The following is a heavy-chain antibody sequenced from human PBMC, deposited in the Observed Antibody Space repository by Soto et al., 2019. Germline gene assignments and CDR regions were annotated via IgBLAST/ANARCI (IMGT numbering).Heavy chain of an antibody. CDR1: GYTFTSYY. CDR2: INPSGGST. D-gene: IGHD5-12*01. CDR3: ASLGDFTDGYNLDF. J-gene: IGHJ4*02. Sequence: GASVKVSCKASGYTFTSYYMHCVRQAPGQGLEWMGIINPSGGSTSYAQKFQGRVTMTRDTSRNQFSLKLSSVTAADTAVYYCASLGDFTDGYNLDFWGQGTLVTVSS. V-gene: IGHV1-46*01.